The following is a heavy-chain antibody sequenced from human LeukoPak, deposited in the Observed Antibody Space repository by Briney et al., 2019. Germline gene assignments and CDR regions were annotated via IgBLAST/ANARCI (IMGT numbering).Heavy chain of an antibody. CDR1: GFTFSSYE. D-gene: IGHD1-26*01. J-gene: IGHJ4*02. Sequence: PGGSLRLSCAASGFTFSSYEMNWVRQAPGKGLEWVSYISSSGSTIYYADSVKGRFTISRDNSKNTLYLQMNSLRAEDTAVYYCAKDSVSGSYCIDYWGQGTLVTVSS. V-gene: IGHV3-48*03. CDR3: AKDSVSGSYCIDY. CDR2: ISSSGSTI.